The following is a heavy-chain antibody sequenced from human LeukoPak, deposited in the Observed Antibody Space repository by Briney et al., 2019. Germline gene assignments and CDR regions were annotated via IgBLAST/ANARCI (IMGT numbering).Heavy chain of an antibody. CDR1: DGSISSSSYY. V-gene: IGHV4-39*01. Sequence: PSETLSLTCIVSDGSISSSSYYWGWIRQPPGKGLEWIGSMYYSGSTYNNPSLKSRVTISVDTSKNQFSLKLSSVTAADTAVYYCARLNYKSSGYYWDYWGRGTLVTVSS. D-gene: IGHD3-22*01. CDR3: ARLNYKSSGYYWDY. CDR2: MYYSGST. J-gene: IGHJ4*02.